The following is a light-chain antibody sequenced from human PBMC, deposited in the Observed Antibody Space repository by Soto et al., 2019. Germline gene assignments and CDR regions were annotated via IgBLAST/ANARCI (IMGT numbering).Light chain of an antibody. V-gene: IGKV3-20*01. Sequence: EIVLTQSPGTLSLSPGERATLSCRASQSVSSSHLAWYQQKPGQALRLLIYVASSRATGIPDRFSGSGSGTDFTLTISRLEPEDFVVYYCQQDSSPPRTFGQGTKVEIK. CDR3: QQDSSPPRT. CDR1: QSVSSSH. CDR2: VAS. J-gene: IGKJ1*01.